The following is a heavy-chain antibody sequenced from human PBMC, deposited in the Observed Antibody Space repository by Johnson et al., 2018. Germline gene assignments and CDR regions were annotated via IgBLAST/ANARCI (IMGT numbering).Heavy chain of an antibody. CDR2: ISYDGSNK. D-gene: IGHD3-22*01. CDR1: GFTFSSYA. Sequence: VQLLETGGGVVQXGRSLRLSCAASGFTFSSYAMHWVRQAPGKGLEWVAVISYDGSNKYYADSVKGRFTISRDNSKNTLYPQMNSLRAEDTAVYYCAGGPYYEHRWDAFDIWGQGTMVTVSS. CDR3: AGGPYYEHRWDAFDI. V-gene: IGHV3-30-3*01. J-gene: IGHJ3*02.